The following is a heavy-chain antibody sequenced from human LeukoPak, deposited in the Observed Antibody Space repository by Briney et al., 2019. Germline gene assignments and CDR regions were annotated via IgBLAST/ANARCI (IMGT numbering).Heavy chain of an antibody. CDR3: ARVGRYCSSTSCYPTLDY. V-gene: IGHV4-34*01. J-gene: IGHJ4*02. D-gene: IGHD2-2*01. Sequence: SETLSLTCAVYGGSFSGYYWSWVRQPPGKGLDWIGEINHSGSTNYNPSLKSRVTISVDRSKNQFSLKLSSVTAADTAVYYCARVGRYCSSTSCYPTLDYWGQGTLVTVSS. CDR2: INHSGST. CDR1: GGSFSGYY.